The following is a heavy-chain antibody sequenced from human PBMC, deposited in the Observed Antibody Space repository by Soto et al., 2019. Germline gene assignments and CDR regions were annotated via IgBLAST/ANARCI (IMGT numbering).Heavy chain of an antibody. D-gene: IGHD2-2*01. V-gene: IGHV3-23*01. J-gene: IGHJ6*03. CDR3: AKRFCTTTTCLSLDFYYYIEV. Sequence: PGGSLRLSCAASGFTFSSYALSWVRQAPGKGLEWVSGISGSGDSTNYADSVKGRFTISRDNSENTVYLQMNSLRAEDTAVYYCAKRFCTTTTCLSLDFYYYIEVWGKGTTVTVSS. CDR1: GFTFSSYA. CDR2: ISGSGDST.